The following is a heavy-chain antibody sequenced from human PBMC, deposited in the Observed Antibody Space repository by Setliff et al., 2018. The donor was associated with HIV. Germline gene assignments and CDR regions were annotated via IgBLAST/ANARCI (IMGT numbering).Heavy chain of an antibody. CDR3: ARDNYYDTSGAIGY. D-gene: IGHD3-22*01. J-gene: IGHJ4*02. CDR2: ISPNNGDT. V-gene: IGHV1-18*01. CDR1: GYTFRSFG. Sequence: ASVKVSCKASGYTFRSFGISWVRQAPGQGLEWVGWISPNNGDTDYIQKFQGRVTLTTDTSTNTAYMELSSLRSEDTAMYFCARDNYYDTSGAIGYWGQGTMVTVSS.